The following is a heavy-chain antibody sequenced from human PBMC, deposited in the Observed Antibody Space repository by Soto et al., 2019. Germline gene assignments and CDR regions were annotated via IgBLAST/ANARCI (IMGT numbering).Heavy chain of an antibody. CDR1: GGSISDDSY. J-gene: IGHJ5*01. D-gene: IGHD2-2*01. V-gene: IGHV4-30-4*01. CDR2: IYHTGNT. CDR3: ARDEYQLLSSVSWFDS. Sequence: SSETLSLTCTVSGGSISDDSYWSWIRQTPGKGLEWIGYIYHTGNTYYNPSLRSRVSISVDKSKSQFSLKLTSVTAADTAVYFCARDEYQLLSSVSWFDSWGQGTLVTVSS.